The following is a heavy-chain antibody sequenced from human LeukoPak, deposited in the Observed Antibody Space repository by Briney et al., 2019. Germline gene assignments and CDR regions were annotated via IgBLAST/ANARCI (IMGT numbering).Heavy chain of an antibody. V-gene: IGHV3-74*01. J-gene: IGHJ3*02. CDR1: GFTFSSYW. Sequence: PGGSLRLSCAASGFTFSSYWMHWVRQAPGKGLVWVSRIKSDGSITSHADSVKGRFTISRDNAKNSLFLQMNSLRAEDTAVYYCATYTRSFDIWGQGTMVTVSS. CDR2: IKSDGSIT. D-gene: IGHD2-2*02. CDR3: ATYTRSFDI.